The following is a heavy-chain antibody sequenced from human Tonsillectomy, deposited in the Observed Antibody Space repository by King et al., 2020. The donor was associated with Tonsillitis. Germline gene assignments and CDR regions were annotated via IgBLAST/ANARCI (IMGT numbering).Heavy chain of an antibody. V-gene: IGHV4-59*13. Sequence: QLQESGPGLVKPSETLSLTCTVSGGSISSYYWSWIRQPPGRGREWIGVIYYSGGTNYNPSPKSRVTISVDTSTNQFSLKLSSVTAADTAVYYCARGLTIFGVVTHFGYWGQGTLVTVSS. CDR1: GGSISSYY. CDR3: ARGLTIFGVVTHFGY. CDR2: IYYSGGT. J-gene: IGHJ4*02. D-gene: IGHD3-3*01.